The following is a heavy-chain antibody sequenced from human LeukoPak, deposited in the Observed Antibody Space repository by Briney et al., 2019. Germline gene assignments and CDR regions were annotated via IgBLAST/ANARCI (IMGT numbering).Heavy chain of an antibody. CDR2: IWYDGSNK. J-gene: IGHJ4*02. Sequence: PGGSLRLSCAASGFTFSSYGMHWVRQAPGEGLEWVAVIWYDGSNKYYADSVKGRFTISRDNSKNTLYLQMNSLRAEDTAVYYCAREYDYGDYGTRGQGTLVTVSS. V-gene: IGHV3-33*01. CDR3: AREYDYGDYGT. CDR1: GFTFSSYG. D-gene: IGHD4-17*01.